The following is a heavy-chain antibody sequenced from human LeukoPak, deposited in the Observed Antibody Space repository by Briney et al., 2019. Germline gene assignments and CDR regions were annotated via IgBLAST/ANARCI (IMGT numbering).Heavy chain of an antibody. CDR2: ISSSSTTI. CDR1: GGSISSYY. V-gene: IGHV3-11*01. J-gene: IGHJ4*02. Sequence: LSLTCTVSGGSISSYYWSWIRQAPGKGLEWVSYISSSSTTIYYADSVKGRFTISRDNAKNSLYLQMNSLRAEDTAVYYCASIAVAVRARDYWGQGTLVTVSS. D-gene: IGHD6-19*01. CDR3: ASIAVAVRARDY.